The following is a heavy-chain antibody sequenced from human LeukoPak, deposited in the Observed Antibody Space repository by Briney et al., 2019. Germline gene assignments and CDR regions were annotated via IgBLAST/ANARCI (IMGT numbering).Heavy chain of an antibody. CDR1: GYTFTSYD. CDR3: ARDRPILWFGELFGYYYGMDV. CDR2: MNPNSGNT. J-gene: IGHJ6*02. V-gene: IGHV1-8*01. D-gene: IGHD3-10*01. Sequence: ASVKVSCKASGYTFTSYDINWVRQATGQGLEWMGWMNPNSGNTGYAQKFQGRVTMTRNTSISTAYMELSSLRSEDTAVYYCARDRPILWFGELFGYYYGMDVWGQGTTVTVSS.